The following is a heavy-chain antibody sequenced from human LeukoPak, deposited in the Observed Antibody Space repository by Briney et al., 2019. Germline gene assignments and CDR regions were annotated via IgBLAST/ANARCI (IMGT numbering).Heavy chain of an antibody. CDR1: GFTFSGYG. V-gene: IGHV3-30*02. Sequence: GRSLRLSCAASGFTFSGYGMRWARQAPGKGLEWVSFIPNDGSNKYYTDSVKGRFTISRDNSKNTLYLQMNSLRPEDTAVYYCAKVPPGYLDNYFDYWGQGTLVTVSS. J-gene: IGHJ4*02. CDR3: AKVPPGYLDNYFDY. CDR2: IPNDGSNK. D-gene: IGHD1-1*01.